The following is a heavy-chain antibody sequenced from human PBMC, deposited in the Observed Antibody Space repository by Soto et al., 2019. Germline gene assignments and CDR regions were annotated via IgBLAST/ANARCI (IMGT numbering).Heavy chain of an antibody. V-gene: IGHV3-30-3*01. CDR2: ISYDGSNK. J-gene: IGHJ4*02. CDR1: GFTFSSYA. CDR3: AKGGYSYGLDPIDY. D-gene: IGHD5-18*01. Sequence: GGSLRLSCAASGFTFSSYAMHWVRQAPGKGLEWVAVISYDGSNKYYADSVKGRFTISRDNSKNTLYLQMNSLRAEDTAVYYCAKGGYSYGLDPIDYWGQGTLVTVSS.